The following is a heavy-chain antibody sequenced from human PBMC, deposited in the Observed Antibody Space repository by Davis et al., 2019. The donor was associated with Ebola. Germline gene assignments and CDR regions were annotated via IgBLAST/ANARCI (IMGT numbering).Heavy chain of an antibody. CDR1: GMTFSNAW. CDR2: ISYDGSNK. Sequence: PGGSLRLSCTASGMTFSNAWMNWVRQAPGKGLEWVAVISYDGSNKYYADSVKGRFTISRDNSKNTLYLQMNSLRAEDTAVYYCAKAPVRFLEWFTTDYWGKGTLVTVSS. V-gene: IGHV3-30*18. CDR3: AKAPVRFLEWFTTDY. J-gene: IGHJ4*02. D-gene: IGHD3-3*01.